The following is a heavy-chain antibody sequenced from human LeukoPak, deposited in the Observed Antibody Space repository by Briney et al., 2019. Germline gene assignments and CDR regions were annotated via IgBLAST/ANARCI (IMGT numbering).Heavy chain of an antibody. CDR2: IYYSGST. D-gene: IGHD3-3*01. V-gene: IGHV4-59*01. CDR1: GGSISSYY. J-gene: IGHJ5*02. CDR3: ARDGHTIFGVVHFGWFDP. Sequence: SETLSLTCTVSGGSISSYYWSWIRQPPGKGLEWIGYIYYSGSTNYNPSLKSRVTISVDTSKNQFSLKLSSVTAADTAVYYCARDGHTIFGVVHFGWFDPWGQGTLVTVSS.